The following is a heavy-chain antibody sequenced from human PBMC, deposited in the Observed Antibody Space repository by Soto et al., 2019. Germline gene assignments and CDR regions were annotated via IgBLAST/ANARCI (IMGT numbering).Heavy chain of an antibody. D-gene: IGHD5-12*01. J-gene: IGHJ4*02. CDR2: IYSAGSTT. V-gene: IGHV3-74*01. CDR1: GFTLSNYR. Sequence: VQLMESGGGLVQPGGSLRLSCTASGFTLSNYRMHWVRQAPGKGLMWVSRIYSAGSTTNYADSVKGRFTISRDNAKNTMYLQMNSLRAEDTATYYGARDPGYSGHYWRVDSGGQGVLVTVSS. CDR3: ARDPGYSGHYWRVDS.